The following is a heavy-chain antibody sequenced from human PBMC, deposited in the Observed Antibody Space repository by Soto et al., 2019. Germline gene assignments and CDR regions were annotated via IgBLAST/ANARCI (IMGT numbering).Heavy chain of an antibody. D-gene: IGHD3-9*01. V-gene: IGHV3-48*01. J-gene: IGHJ3*02. CDR2: ISSSSSTI. CDR3: ARGRPYYDILTGYYNPDADAFDI. CDR1: GFTFSSYS. Sequence: GGSLRLSCAASGFTFSSYSMNWVRQAPGKGLEWVSYISSSSSTIYYADSVKGRFTISRDNAKNSLYLQMNSLRAEDTAVYYCARGRPYYDILTGYYNPDADAFDIWGQGTMVTVSS.